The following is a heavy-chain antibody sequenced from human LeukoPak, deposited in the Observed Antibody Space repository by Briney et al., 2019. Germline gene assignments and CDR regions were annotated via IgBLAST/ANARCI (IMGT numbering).Heavy chain of an antibody. J-gene: IGHJ6*03. CDR2: IRYDGSNK. CDR1: GFTFSSYD. D-gene: IGHD6-19*01. CDR3: AKDLSSGALPNMDV. Sequence: GGSLRLSCAASGFTFSSYDMHWVRQAPGKGLEWVAFIRYDGSNKYYADSVKGRFTISRDNSKNTLYLQMNSLRAEDTAVYYCAKDLSSGALPNMDVWGKGTTVTVSS. V-gene: IGHV3-30*02.